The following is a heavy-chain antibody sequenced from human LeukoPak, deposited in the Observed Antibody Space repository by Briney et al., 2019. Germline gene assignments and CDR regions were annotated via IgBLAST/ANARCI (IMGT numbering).Heavy chain of an antibody. CDR1: GFTFSSYA. CDR2: ISYDGSNK. J-gene: IGHJ4*02. Sequence: GGSLRLSCAAPGFTFSSYAMHWVRQAPGKGLEWVAVISYDGSNKYYADSVKGRFTISRDNSKNTLYLQMNSLRAEDTAVYYCARDLDSSGYLASWGQGTLVTVSS. CDR3: ARDLDSSGYLAS. V-gene: IGHV3-30-3*01. D-gene: IGHD3-22*01.